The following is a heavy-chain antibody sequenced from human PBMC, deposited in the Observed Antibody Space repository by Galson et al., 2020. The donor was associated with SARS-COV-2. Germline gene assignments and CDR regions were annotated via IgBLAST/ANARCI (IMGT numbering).Heavy chain of an antibody. J-gene: IGHJ5*02. CDR2: VYYTGST. D-gene: IGHD2-2*01. Sequence: SETLSLTCTVSGDSISSYYWSWIRQPPGKGLEWVGYVYYTGSTTYNPSLKSRVTMSADTSKNQLSLRLTSVTAADTAVYYCVRDRLPGRGLPYNWFDPWGQGTLVTVSS. CDR3: VRDRLPGRGLPYNWFDP. V-gene: IGHV4-59*01. CDR1: GDSISSYY.